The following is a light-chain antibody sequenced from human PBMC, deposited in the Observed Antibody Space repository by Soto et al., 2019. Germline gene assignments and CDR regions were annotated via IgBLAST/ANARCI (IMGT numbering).Light chain of an antibody. CDR3: QQYGSSPRVT. J-gene: IGKJ4*01. CDR1: QSVSDNY. CDR2: GAS. V-gene: IGKV3-20*01. Sequence: EIVLTQSPGTLSLSPGERATLSCRASQSVSDNYLGWYQQKPGQAPRLLIYGASSRATGIPDRFSGSGSGTDFTLTISRLEPEDFAVYYRQQYGSSPRVTFGGGTKVEIK.